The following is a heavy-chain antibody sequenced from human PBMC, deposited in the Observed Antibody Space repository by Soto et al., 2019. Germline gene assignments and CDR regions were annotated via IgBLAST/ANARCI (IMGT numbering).Heavy chain of an antibody. Sequence: GGSLRLSCAASGFTFSSYWMSWVRQAPGKGLEWVAKIKQDGSEKYYVDSVKGRFTISRDNAKNPLYLQMNSLRAEDTAVYYCARDSFDVGEFPGGVDYWGQGTLVTVSS. CDR3: ARDSFDVGEFPGGVDY. D-gene: IGHD3-10*01. CDR1: GFTFSSYW. V-gene: IGHV3-7*01. J-gene: IGHJ4*02. CDR2: IKQDGSEK.